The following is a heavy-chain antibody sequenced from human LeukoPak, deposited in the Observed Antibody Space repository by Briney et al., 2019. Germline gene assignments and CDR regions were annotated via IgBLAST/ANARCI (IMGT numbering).Heavy chain of an antibody. J-gene: IGHJ6*03. Sequence: PGRSLRLSCAASGFTFSSYAMHWVRQAPGKGLEWVAVISYDGSNKYYADSVKGRFTISRDNAKNSLYLQMNSLRAEDTAVYYCARDRVLPNTAMEGFGRYYYYYYMDAWGKGTTVTVSS. CDR3: ARDRVLPNTAMEGFGRYYYYYYMDA. V-gene: IGHV3-30*04. CDR2: ISYDGSNK. D-gene: IGHD5-18*01. CDR1: GFTFSSYA.